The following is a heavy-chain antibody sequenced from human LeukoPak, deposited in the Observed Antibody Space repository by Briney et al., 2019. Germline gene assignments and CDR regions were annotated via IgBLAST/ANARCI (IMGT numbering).Heavy chain of an antibody. CDR2: INPKSGGT. CDR3: ARQGDGDYRSRYYYMDV. D-gene: IGHD4-17*01. Sequence: ASVKVSCKASGYTFNDYYMHWVRQAPGQGLEWMGWINPKSGGTHYAQKFQGRVTMTRDTSISTVYMELSRLTSDDTAVYYCARQGDGDYRSRYYYMDVWGKGTTVTISS. V-gene: IGHV1-2*02. J-gene: IGHJ6*03. CDR1: GYTFNDYY.